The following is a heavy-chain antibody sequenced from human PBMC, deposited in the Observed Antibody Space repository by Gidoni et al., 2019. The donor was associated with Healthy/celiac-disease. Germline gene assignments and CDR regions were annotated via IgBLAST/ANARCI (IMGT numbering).Heavy chain of an antibody. Sequence: EVQLVESGGVVVQPGGSLGLSCASSGFPFDDYTMTWVRQAPGKGLEWVSLISWDGGSTYYADSVKGRFTISRDNSKNSLYMQMNSLRTEDTALYYCAKDQCSSTSCQIDYWGQGTLVTVSS. V-gene: IGHV3-43*01. CDR2: ISWDGGST. CDR1: GFPFDDYT. J-gene: IGHJ4*02. D-gene: IGHD2-2*01. CDR3: AKDQCSSTSCQIDY.